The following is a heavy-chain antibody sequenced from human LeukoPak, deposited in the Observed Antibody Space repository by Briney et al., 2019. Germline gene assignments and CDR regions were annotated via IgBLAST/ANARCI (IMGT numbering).Heavy chain of an antibody. J-gene: IGHJ4*02. CDR2: INYSGST. V-gene: IGHV4-59*01. CDR1: GGSISSNY. D-gene: IGHD5-18*01. CDR3: ARDVDTAPDY. Sequence: SETLSLTCTVSGGSISSNYWSWIRHPPGKGLEWGGYINYSGSTNYNPSLKSRVTISVDTSKNQFSLKLSSVTAADTAVYYCARDVDTAPDYWGQGTLVTVSS.